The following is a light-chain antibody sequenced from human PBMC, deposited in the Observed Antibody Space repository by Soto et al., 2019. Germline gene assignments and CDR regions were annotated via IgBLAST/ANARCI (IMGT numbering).Light chain of an antibody. J-gene: IGLJ1*01. CDR2: EVN. CDR3: SSYAGTNNRYV. V-gene: IGLV2-8*01. Sequence: QSVLTQPPSASGSPGQSVTISCTGTGSDIGGYNFVSWYQQRPGKVPKLIIYEVNKRPSGVPDRFSGSKSGNTASLTVSGLQADDEDDYYCSSYAGTNNRYVFGTGTKVTVL. CDR1: GSDIGGYNF.